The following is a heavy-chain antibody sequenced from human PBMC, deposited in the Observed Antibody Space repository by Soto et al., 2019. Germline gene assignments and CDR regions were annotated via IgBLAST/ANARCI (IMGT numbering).Heavy chain of an antibody. J-gene: IGHJ5*01. CDR2: IRSKTKSYAT. D-gene: IGHD3-3*01. Sequence: EALKISCAASGFIFSDSSIHWVRPASGEGLEWVGRIRSKTKSYATAYSASVKGRFTISRDDSKNTAYLQMNSLKIEDTAVYYFNSPHLECIFNWFDSWGQEPLVTVS. V-gene: IGHV3-73*01. CDR1: GFIFSDSS. CDR3: NSPHLECIFNWFDS.